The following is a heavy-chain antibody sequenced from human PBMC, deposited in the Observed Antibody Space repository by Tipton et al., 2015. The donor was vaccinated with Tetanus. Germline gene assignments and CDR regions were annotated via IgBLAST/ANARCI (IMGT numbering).Heavy chain of an antibody. J-gene: IGHJ4*02. CDR3: AKEIRPNDS. Sequence: SLRLSCLATGFTFSNHAMTWVRQAPGKGLEWVSAISISGDSTYYADSVKGRFTISRDNSKDTLYLQMHSLRVEDTAVYYCAKEIRPNDSWGQGTLVTVSS. V-gene: IGHV3-23*01. CDR2: ISISGDST. D-gene: IGHD3-16*01. CDR1: GFTFSNHA.